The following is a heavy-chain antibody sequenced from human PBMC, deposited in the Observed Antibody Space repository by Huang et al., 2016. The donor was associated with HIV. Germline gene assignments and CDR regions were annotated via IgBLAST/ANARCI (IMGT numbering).Heavy chain of an antibody. D-gene: IGHD3-22*01. CDR3: ARARGYYYDYIGYYSRYFFDS. CDR1: GFTFSNYD. V-gene: IGHV1-8*03. Sequence: QVQLLQSGAEVKKPGASVKVSCKASGFTFSNYDFNWVRQASGQGLEWMGGMNPKSGNTGYAQKFQGRVTSTRNTSITTAYMELSSLRSEDTAVYYCARARGYYYDYIGYYSRYFFDSWGQGTLVTVSS. CDR2: MNPKSGNT. J-gene: IGHJ4*02.